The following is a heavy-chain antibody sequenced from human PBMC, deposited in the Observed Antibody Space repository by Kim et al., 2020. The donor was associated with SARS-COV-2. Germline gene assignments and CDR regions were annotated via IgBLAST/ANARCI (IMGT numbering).Heavy chain of an antibody. Sequence: GGSLRLSCAASGFTFSSYDMHWVRQATGKGLEWVSAIGTAGDPYYPGSVKGRFTISRENAKNSLYLQMNSLRAGDTAVYYCARGRRSSSSKLWYYYYGMDVWGQGTTVTVSS. V-gene: IGHV3-13*05. CDR1: GFTFSSYD. CDR2: IGTAGDP. J-gene: IGHJ6*02. D-gene: IGHD6-6*01. CDR3: ARGRRSSSSKLWYYYYGMDV.